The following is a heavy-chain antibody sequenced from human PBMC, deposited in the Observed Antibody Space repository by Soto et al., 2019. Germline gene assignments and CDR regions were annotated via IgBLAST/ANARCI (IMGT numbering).Heavy chain of an antibody. V-gene: IGHV3-30-3*01. CDR1: GFTFSSYA. D-gene: IGHD5-12*01. Sequence: QVQLVESGGGVVQPGRSLRLSCAASGFTFSSYAMHWVRQAPGKGLEWVAVISYDGSNKYYADSVKGRFTISRDNSKNTLYLQMNSLRAEDTAVYYCARVGLGDGYNSYAVDYWGQGTLVTVSS. CDR3: ARVGLGDGYNSYAVDY. J-gene: IGHJ4*02. CDR2: ISYDGSNK.